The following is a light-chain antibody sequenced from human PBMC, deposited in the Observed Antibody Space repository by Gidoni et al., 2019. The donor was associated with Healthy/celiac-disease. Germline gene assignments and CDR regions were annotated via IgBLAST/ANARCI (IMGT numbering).Light chain of an antibody. CDR1: QSISSY. CDR3: QQRYSTPPVT. Sequence: DIQMTQSPSSLSASVGDRVTITCRASQSISSYLNWYQQKPGNAPKLLLYAASSLQSVVPSRCSGSGSGTDFTLPISSLQPADFSTYYCQQRYSTPPVTFGQGTRLEIK. CDR2: AAS. J-gene: IGKJ5*01. V-gene: IGKV1-39*01.